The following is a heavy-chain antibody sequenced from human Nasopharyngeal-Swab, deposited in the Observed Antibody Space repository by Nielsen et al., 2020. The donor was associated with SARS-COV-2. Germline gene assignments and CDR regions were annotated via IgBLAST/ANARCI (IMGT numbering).Heavy chain of an antibody. D-gene: IGHD4-11*01. J-gene: IGHJ6*02. Sequence: GESLKISCKGSGYSFTSYWIGWVRQMPGKGLEWMGIIYPGDSDTRYSPSFQGQVTISADKSISTAYLQWSSLKASDTAMYYCARRHEVRTTVTLYYYYGMDVWGQGTTVTVSS. CDR3: ARRHEVRTTVTLYYYYGMDV. CDR1: GYSFTSYW. V-gene: IGHV5-51*01. CDR2: IYPGDSDT.